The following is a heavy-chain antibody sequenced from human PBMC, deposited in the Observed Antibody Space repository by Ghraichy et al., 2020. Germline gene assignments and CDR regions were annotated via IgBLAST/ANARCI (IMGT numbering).Heavy chain of an antibody. Sequence: GSLRLSCTVSGGSISSSSYYWGWIRQPPGKGLEWIGSIYYSGSTYYNPSLKSRVTISVDTSKNQFSLKLSSVTAADTAVYYCARPRAPPIYGMDVWGQGTTVTVSS. CDR3: ARPRAPPIYGMDV. V-gene: IGHV4-39*01. CDR2: IYYSGST. CDR1: GGSISSSSYY. J-gene: IGHJ6*02.